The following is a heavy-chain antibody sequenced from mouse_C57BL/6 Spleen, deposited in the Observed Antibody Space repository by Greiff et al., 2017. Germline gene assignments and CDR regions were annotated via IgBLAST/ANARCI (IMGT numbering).Heavy chain of an antibody. CDR2: ISSGSSTI. CDR3: ARRDRGFAY. D-gene: IGHD3-1*01. J-gene: IGHJ3*01. V-gene: IGHV5-17*01. Sequence: EVKLVESGGGLVKPGGSLKLSCAASGFTFSDYGMHWVRQAPEKGLEWVAYISSGSSTIYYADTVKGRFTISRDNAKNTLFLQITRLRSEDTAMYYCARRDRGFAYWGQGTLVTVSA. CDR1: GFTFSDYG.